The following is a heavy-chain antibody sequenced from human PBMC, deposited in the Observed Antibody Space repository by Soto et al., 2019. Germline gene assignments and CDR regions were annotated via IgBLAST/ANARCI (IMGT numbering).Heavy chain of an antibody. Sequence: ASVKVSCKVSGYTLTELSMHWVRQAPGKGLEWMGDFDPEDGETIYAQKFQGRVTMTEDTSTDTAYMELSSLRSEDTAVYCCASPAVKSLLAAYQHWGQGTLVTVSS. CDR2: FDPEDGET. D-gene: IGHD6-25*01. CDR1: GYTLTELS. V-gene: IGHV1-24*01. CDR3: ASPAVKSLLAAYQH. J-gene: IGHJ1*01.